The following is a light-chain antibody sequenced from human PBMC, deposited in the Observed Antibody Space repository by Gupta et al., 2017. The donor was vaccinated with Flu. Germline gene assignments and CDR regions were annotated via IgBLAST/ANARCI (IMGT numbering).Light chain of an antibody. CDR1: QGINSY. Sequence: DIQMTQSPSSLSASVGDRVTITCRASQGINSYLAWYQQKPGKVPKLLIYAASTLQSGVPSRFSGSGSGTDFTLTISSLQPEDVATYYFHKDNSSPRTFGAGTKVEIK. J-gene: IGKJ1*01. CDR3: HKDNSSPRT. V-gene: IGKV1-27*01. CDR2: AAS.